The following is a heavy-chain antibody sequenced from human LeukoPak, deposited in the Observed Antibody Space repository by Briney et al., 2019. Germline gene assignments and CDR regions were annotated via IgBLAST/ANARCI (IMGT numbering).Heavy chain of an antibody. J-gene: IGHJ4*02. CDR1: GFTFSSDS. D-gene: IGHD6-25*01. Sequence: GGSLRLSCAASGFTFSSDSMNWVRQAPGKGLEWVSSISSSSSYIYYADSVKGRFTISRDNAKNSLYLQMNSLRAEDTAVYYCARVPSGGIDYWGQGTLVTVSS. CDR3: ARVPSGGIDY. CDR2: ISSSSSYI. V-gene: IGHV3-21*01.